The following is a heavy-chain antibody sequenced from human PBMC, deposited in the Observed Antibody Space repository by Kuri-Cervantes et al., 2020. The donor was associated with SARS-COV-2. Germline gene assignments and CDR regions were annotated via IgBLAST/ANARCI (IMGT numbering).Heavy chain of an antibody. V-gene: IGHV3-9*01. CDR1: GFTFDDYA. Sequence: SLKISCAASGFTFDDYAMHWVRQAPGKGLEWVSGISWNSGSIGYADSVKGRFTISRDNAKNSLYLQMNSLRAEDTAVYYCARLGGGYYFDYWGQGTLVTVSS. J-gene: IGHJ4*02. CDR3: ARLGGGYYFDY. CDR2: ISWNSGSI. D-gene: IGHD3-16*01.